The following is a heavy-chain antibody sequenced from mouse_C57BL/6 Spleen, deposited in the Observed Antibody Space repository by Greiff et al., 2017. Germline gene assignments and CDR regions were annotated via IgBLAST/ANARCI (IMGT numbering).Heavy chain of an antibody. J-gene: IGHJ4*01. CDR3: YYYGSVAMDY. CDR2: IDPEDGDT. V-gene: IGHV14-1*01. Sequence: QLQQSGAELVRPGASVKLSCTASGFNIKDYYMHWVKQRPEQGLEWIGRIDPEDGDTEYAPKFQGKATMTADTSSNTAYLQLSSLTSEDTAVYYCYYYGSVAMDYWGQGTSVTVSS. CDR1: GFNIKDYY. D-gene: IGHD1-1*01.